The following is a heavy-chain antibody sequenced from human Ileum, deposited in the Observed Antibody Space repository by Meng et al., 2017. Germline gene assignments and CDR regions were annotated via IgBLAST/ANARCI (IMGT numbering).Heavy chain of an antibody. D-gene: IGHD3-3*01. CDR1: GFTFDDYG. CDR2: ISWNSGNI. Sequence: GGSLRLFCVASGFTFDDYGMHWVRPAPGKGLEGVSGISWNSGNIGYADSVQGRFTVYRDNAKNSLFLQMNSLRLEDTALYYCAKDRVSGGTFFADYWGQGTLVTVSS. CDR3: AKDRVSGGTFFADY. V-gene: IGHV3-9*01. J-gene: IGHJ4*02.